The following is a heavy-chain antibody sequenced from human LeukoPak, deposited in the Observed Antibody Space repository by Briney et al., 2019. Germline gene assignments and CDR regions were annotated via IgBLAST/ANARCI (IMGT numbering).Heavy chain of an antibody. D-gene: IGHD4-17*01. V-gene: IGHV4-30-4*01. J-gene: IGHJ4*02. Sequence: PSETLSLTCTVSGGSISTNDYFWSWIRQSPEKGLEWIGYIHYSGITKSNPSLESRLTLSVDTSKNQLSLRLTSVTAADTAVYYYARAPLTTATSDYFDLWGLGTLVTVSS. CDR3: ARAPLTTATSDYFDL. CDR1: GGSISTNDYF. CDR2: IHYSGIT.